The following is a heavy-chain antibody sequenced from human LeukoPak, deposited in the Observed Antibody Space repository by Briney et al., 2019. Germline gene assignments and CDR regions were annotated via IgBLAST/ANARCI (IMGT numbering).Heavy chain of an antibody. CDR1: GFTFSSYE. J-gene: IGHJ4*02. Sequence: GGSLRLSCAASGFTFSSYEMNWVRQAPGKGLEWVSAISGSGGSTYYADSVKGRFTISRDNSKNTLYLQMNSLRAEDTAVYYCAKAAGYSSSEFDYWGQGTLVTVSS. D-gene: IGHD6-19*01. CDR2: ISGSGGST. CDR3: AKAAGYSSSEFDY. V-gene: IGHV3-23*01.